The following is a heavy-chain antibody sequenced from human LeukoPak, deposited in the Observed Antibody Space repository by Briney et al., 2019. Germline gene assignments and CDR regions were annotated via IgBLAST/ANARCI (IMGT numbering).Heavy chain of an antibody. CDR2: INPNTGAT. Sequence: ASVKVSCKPSGCTFTGYYLHWVRQAPGQALEWMGWINPNTGATIYAQKFQGRVTMSRDTSSSTAYMDLSYLRSDDTAVYFCARDRVGSGWPRPFYFEFWGQGTLVTVSS. V-gene: IGHV1-2*02. CDR3: ARDRVGSGWPRPFYFEF. CDR1: GCTFTGYY. J-gene: IGHJ4*02. D-gene: IGHD6-19*01.